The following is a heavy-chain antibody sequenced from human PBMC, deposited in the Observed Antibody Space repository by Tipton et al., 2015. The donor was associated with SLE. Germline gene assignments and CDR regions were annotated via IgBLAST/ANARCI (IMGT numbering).Heavy chain of an antibody. CDR2: ISSSSSYI. Sequence: GSLRLSCAASGFTFSSYSMNWVRQAPGKGLEWVSSISSSSSYIYYADSVKGRFTISRDNAKNSLYPQMNSLRAEDTAVYYCARALYYDFWSGQAGDAFDIWGQGTMVTVSS. CDR3: ARALYYDFWSGQAGDAFDI. CDR1: GFTFSSYS. J-gene: IGHJ3*02. D-gene: IGHD3-3*01. V-gene: IGHV3-21*01.